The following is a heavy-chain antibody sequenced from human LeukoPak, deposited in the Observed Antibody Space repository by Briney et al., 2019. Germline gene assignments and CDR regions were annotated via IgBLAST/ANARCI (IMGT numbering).Heavy chain of an antibody. Sequence: PSETLSLTCAVYGGSFSGYYWSWIRQPPGKGLEWIGEINHSGSTNYNPSLKSRVTISVDTSKNQFSLKLSSVTAADTAVYYCARVSTRVTYYYGSGGRYYMDVWGKGTTVTVSS. J-gene: IGHJ6*03. D-gene: IGHD3-10*01. CDR1: GGSFSGYY. V-gene: IGHV4-34*01. CDR3: ARVSTRVTYYYGSGGRYYMDV. CDR2: INHSGST.